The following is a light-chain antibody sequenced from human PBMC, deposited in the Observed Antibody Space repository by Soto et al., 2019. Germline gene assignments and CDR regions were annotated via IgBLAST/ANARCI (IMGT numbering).Light chain of an antibody. CDR2: RNN. CDR1: RSNIGRNY. J-gene: IGLJ3*02. CDR3: AAWDDTLNGQV. Sequence: QSVLTQPPSASGTPGQRVSISCSGSRSNIGRNYVYWYQQLPGTAPKLLTQRNNERPSGVPDRFSGSKSGTSVSLAISGLRSEDEATYYCAAWDDTLNGQVFGGGTKLTVL. V-gene: IGLV1-47*01.